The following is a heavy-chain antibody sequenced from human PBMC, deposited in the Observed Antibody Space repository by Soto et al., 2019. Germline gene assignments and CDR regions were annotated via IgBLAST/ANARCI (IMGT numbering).Heavy chain of an antibody. CDR1: GGTFSSYT. CDR3: ARGTVTTSSPDY. V-gene: IGHV1-69*02. Sequence: QVQLVQSGAEVKKPGSSVKVSCKASGGTFSSYTISWVRQAPGQGLEWMGRIIPILGIANYAQKFQGRVTSTADKSTSTAYMELSSLRSEDTAVYYCARGTVTTSSPDYWGQGTLVTVSS. D-gene: IGHD4-17*01. CDR2: IIPILGIA. J-gene: IGHJ4*02.